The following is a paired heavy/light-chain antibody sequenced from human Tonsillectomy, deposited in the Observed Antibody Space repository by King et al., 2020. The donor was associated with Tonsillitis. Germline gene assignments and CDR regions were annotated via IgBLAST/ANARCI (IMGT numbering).Light chain of an antibody. CDR1: SSDVGGYNY. CDR2: DVS. J-gene: IGLJ2*01. CDR3: SSYTSSSTLGVV. V-gene: IGLV2-14*01. Sequence: QSALAQPASVSGSPGQSITISCTGASSDVGGYNYVSWYQQHPGKAPKLMIYDVSHRPSGVSNRFSGSRSANTASLTISGLQAEDEADYYCSSYTSSSTLGVVFGGGTKLTVL.
Heavy chain of an antibody. CDR3: ARHAGSRITMIRGVVDY. CDR1: GYTFSNYW. CDR2: IYPGDSDT. V-gene: IGHV5-51*01. D-gene: IGHD3-10*01. J-gene: IGHJ4*02. Sequence: EVQLVQSGAEVKKPGESLKISCNGSGYTFSNYWIGWVRQMPGKGLEWMGIIYPGDSDTRYSPSFQGQVTISADKSISTAYLQWSSLKASDTAMYYCARHAGSRITMIRGVVDYWGQGTLVTVSS.